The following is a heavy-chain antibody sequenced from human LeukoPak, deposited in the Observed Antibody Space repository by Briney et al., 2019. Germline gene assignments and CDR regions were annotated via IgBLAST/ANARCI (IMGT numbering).Heavy chain of an antibody. CDR1: GFTFDDYA. Sequence: GGSLRLSCAASGFTFDDYAMHWVRQAPGKGLEWVSGISWNSGSIGYADSVKGRFTISRDNSKNTLYLQMNSLRAEDTAVYYCARLKVTTYSTRYYFDYWGQGTLVTVSS. D-gene: IGHD4-17*01. V-gene: IGHV3-9*01. J-gene: IGHJ4*02. CDR2: ISWNSGSI. CDR3: ARLKVTTYSTRYYFDY.